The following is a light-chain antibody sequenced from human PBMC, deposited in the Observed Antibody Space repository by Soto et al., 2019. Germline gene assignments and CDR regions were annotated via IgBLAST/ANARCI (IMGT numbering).Light chain of an antibody. V-gene: IGKV3-20*01. CDR1: QSVSSSY. CDR2: GAS. CDR3: QQHGSSPYI. J-gene: IGKJ2*01. Sequence: EIVLTQSPGTLSLSPGERATLFCRASQSVSSSYLAWYQQTPGQAPRLLIYGASIRATGIPDRFSGSGSGTDFTLTISRREPEDFAVYYCQQHGSSPYIFGQGTRLEIK.